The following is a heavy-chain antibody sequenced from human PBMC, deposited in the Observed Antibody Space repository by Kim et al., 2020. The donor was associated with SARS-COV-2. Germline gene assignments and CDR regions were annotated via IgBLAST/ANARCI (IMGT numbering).Heavy chain of an antibody. CDR2: ISGDGDYT. J-gene: IGHJ6*02. CDR1: GFTFRDHA. D-gene: IGHD3-9*01. V-gene: IGHV3-43*02. Sequence: GGSLRLSCAASGFTFRDHAMHWVRQVPGKGLEWVSLISGDGDYTYYADSVRGRFTLSRDNNKNSLYLQMNSLTTEDTALYYCAKDVRYFDWLLSGDYYYYFGLYVWGQGTSVTVFS. CDR3: AKDVRYFDWLLSGDYYYYFGLYV.